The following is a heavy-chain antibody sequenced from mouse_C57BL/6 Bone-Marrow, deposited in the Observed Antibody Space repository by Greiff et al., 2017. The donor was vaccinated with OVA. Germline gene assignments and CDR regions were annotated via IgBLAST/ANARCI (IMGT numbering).Heavy chain of an antibody. CDR1: GFTFSSYG. Sequence: EVMLVESGGDLVKPGGSLKLSCAASGFTFSSYGMSWVRQTPDKRLEWVATISSGGSYTYYPDSVKGRFTISRDNAKNTLYLQMSSLKSEDTAMYYCARREGLTTMDYWGQGTSVTVSS. J-gene: IGHJ4*01. CDR2: ISSGGSYT. V-gene: IGHV5-6*02. D-gene: IGHD1-1*01. CDR3: ARREGLTTMDY.